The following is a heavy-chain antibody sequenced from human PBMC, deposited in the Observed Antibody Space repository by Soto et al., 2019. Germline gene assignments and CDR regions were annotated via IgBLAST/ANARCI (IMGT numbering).Heavy chain of an antibody. Sequence: QVQLVQSGAEVKKPGASVKVSCKASGYTFTSYAMHWVRQAPGQRLEWMGWINAGNGNTKYSQKFQGRVTITRDTSASTAYMELSSLRSEDTAVYYCARASSGVLLWFGGGDVWGQGTTVTVSS. CDR2: INAGNGNT. J-gene: IGHJ6*02. CDR1: GYTFTSYA. CDR3: ARASSGVLLWFGGGDV. V-gene: IGHV1-3*01. D-gene: IGHD3-10*01.